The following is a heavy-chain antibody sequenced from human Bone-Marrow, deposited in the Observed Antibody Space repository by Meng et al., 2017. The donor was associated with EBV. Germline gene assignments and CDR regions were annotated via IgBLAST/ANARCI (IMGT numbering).Heavy chain of an antibody. V-gene: IGHV2-5*02. CDR2: IYWDDDK. CDR3: AHIIAARPFDY. Sequence: QIPLKGAGPPLVKPTPALPLTCTFSGFSFSTRGVGVGWIRQPPGKALEWLALIYWDDDKRYSPSLKSRLTITKDTSKNQVVLTMTNMDPVDAATYYCAHIIAARPFDYWGQGTLVTVSS. D-gene: IGHD6-6*01. CDR1: GFSFSTRGVG. J-gene: IGHJ4*02.